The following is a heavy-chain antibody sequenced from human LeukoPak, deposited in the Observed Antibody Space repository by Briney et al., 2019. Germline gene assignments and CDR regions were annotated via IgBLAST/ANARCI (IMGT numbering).Heavy chain of an antibody. J-gene: IGHJ5*02. D-gene: IGHD2-15*01. CDR2: IYPADSDI. V-gene: IGHV5-51*01. CDR3: ARQEYCSGGSCYTWFDP. Sequence: GESLKISCKGSGYSINNYCIGWVRQMPGKGLEWMGIIYPADSDIRYSPSFQRQVTISADKSISTAYLQWSSLKASDTAIYYCARQEYCSGGSCYTWFDPWGQGTLVIVSS. CDR1: GYSINNYC.